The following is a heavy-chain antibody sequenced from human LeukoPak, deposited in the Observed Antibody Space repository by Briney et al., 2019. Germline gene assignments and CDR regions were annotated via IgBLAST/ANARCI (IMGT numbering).Heavy chain of an antibody. V-gene: IGHV4-4*07. CDR2: IYTSGST. D-gene: IGHD3-3*01. CDR3: AREAEVYYDFWSGYPYFDY. Sequence: SETLSLTCTVSGGSISSYYWSWIRQPAGKGLVWIGRIYTSGSTNYNPSLKSRVTMSVDTSKNQFSLKLSSVTAADTAVYYCAREAEVYYDFWSGYPYFDYWGQGTLVTVSS. J-gene: IGHJ4*02. CDR1: GGSISSYY.